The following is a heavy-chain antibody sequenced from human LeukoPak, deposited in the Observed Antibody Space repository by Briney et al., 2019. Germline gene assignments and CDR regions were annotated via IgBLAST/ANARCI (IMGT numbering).Heavy chain of an antibody. V-gene: IGHV4-34*01. D-gene: IGHD3-16*02. CDR2: INHSGST. CDR1: GGSFSGYY. Sequence: SETLSLTCAVYGGSFSGYYWSWIRQPPGKGLEWIGEINHSGSTNYNPSLKSRVTISVGTSKNQFSLKLSSVTAADTAVYYCARRPRDYDYVWGSYRRNWFDPWGQGALVTVSS. J-gene: IGHJ5*02. CDR3: ARRPRDYDYVWGSYRRNWFDP.